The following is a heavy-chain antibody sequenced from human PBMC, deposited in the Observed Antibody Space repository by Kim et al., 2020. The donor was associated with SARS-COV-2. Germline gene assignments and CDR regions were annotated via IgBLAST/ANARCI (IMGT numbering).Heavy chain of an antibody. J-gene: IGHJ4*02. V-gene: IGHV4-39*01. D-gene: IGHD3-16*02. CDR2: IYYSGST. Sequence: SETLSLTCTVSGGSISSSSYYWGWIRQPPGKGLEWIGSIYYSGSTYYNPSLKSRVTISVDTSKNQFSLKLSSVTAADTAVYYCARGYDYIWGSYRPLGHFDYWGQGTLVTVSS. CDR1: GGSISSSSYY. CDR3: ARGYDYIWGSYRPLGHFDY.